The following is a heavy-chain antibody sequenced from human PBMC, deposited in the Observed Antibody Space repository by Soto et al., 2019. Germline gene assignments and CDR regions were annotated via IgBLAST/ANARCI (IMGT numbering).Heavy chain of an antibody. J-gene: IGHJ4*01. V-gene: IGHV4-34*01. CDR2: INHSGST. CDR3: AERDY. Sequence: QVQLQQWGAGLLKPSETLSLTCAVYGGSFSGYYWSWIRQPPGKGLEWIGEINHSGSTNYNPSLKSRVTISVDTSQNQFPPKLSSVTAAATAVYYCAERDYWGHGTLVTVYS. CDR1: GGSFSGYY.